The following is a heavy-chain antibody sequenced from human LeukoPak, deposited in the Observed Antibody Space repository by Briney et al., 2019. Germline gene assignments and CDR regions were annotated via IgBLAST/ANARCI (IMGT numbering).Heavy chain of an antibody. D-gene: IGHD5-12*01. CDR2: INPAGSET. V-gene: IGHV3-7*01. CDR1: GVSFNAYW. Sequence: AGSLRLSCAASGVSFNAYWMAWVRQAPGTGLEWVANINPAGSETFHVDPVKGRFSISRDHAKNLVYLQMNSLRAEDTAVYYCATFGLVAALDLWGQGTLVTVSS. J-gene: IGHJ4*02. CDR3: ATFGLVAALDL.